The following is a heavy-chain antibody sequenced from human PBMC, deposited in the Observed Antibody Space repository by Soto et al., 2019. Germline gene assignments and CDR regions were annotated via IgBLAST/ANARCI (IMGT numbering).Heavy chain of an antibody. J-gene: IGHJ6*02. Sequence: ASVKVSCKASGYTFTSYAMHWVRQAPGQRLEWMGWINAGNGNTKYSQKFQGRVTITRDTSASTAYMELSSLRSEDTAVYYCARFRAVTPYYYYGMDVWGQGNTVTVSS. CDR1: GYTFTSYA. V-gene: IGHV1-3*01. CDR2: INAGNGNT. D-gene: IGHD4-4*01. CDR3: ARFRAVTPYYYYGMDV.